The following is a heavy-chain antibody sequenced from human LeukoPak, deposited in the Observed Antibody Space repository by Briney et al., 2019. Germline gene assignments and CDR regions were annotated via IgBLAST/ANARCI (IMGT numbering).Heavy chain of an antibody. D-gene: IGHD3-10*01. CDR3: ARAKPKNMVRGLIMRRESRYYFDY. V-gene: IGHV3-20*04. CDR2: INWSGGST. Sequence: GGSLRLSCAASGFTLDDYGMTWVRQAPGKGLEWVSGINWSGGSTGYADSVKGRFTISRDNAKNSLYLQMNSLRAEDTAVYYCARAKPKNMVRGLIMRRESRYYFDYWGQGTLVTVSS. J-gene: IGHJ4*02. CDR1: GFTLDDYG.